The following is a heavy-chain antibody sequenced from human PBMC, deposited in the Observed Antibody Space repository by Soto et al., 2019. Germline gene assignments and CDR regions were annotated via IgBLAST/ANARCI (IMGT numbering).Heavy chain of an antibody. V-gene: IGHV3-53*01. Sequence: GGSLGLSCAASGFTVSNNYISWVRQAPGKGLEWVSVIYRGGSTYYADSVKGRFTISRDNSKNTLSLQMNSLRAEDTALYYCARVGQGVGFDYWGQGTLVTVSS. CDR2: IYRGGST. CDR3: ARVGQGVGFDY. D-gene: IGHD3-16*01. J-gene: IGHJ4*02. CDR1: GFTVSNNY.